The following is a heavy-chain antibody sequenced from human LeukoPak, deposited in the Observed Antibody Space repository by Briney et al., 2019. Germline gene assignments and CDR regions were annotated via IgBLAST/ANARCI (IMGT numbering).Heavy chain of an antibody. D-gene: IGHD3-22*01. J-gene: IGHJ4*02. CDR1: GFTFSSYA. V-gene: IGHV3-48*04. CDR3: ARDPIGDY. Sequence: GGSLRLSCAASGFTFSSYAMSWVRQAPGKGLEWVSYISSSSSTIYYADSVKGRFTISRDNARNSLYLQMNSLRAEDTAVYYCARDPIGDYWGQGTLVTVSS. CDR2: ISSSSSTI.